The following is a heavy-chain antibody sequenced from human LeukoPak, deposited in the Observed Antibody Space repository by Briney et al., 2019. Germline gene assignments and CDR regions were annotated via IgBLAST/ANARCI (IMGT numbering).Heavy chain of an antibody. V-gene: IGHV1-46*01. Sequence: ASVKVSCKASGYTFTSYYMHWVRQAPGQGLEWMGIINPSGGSTSYTQKFQGRVTMTRDMSTNTVYMELSSLRSEDTAVYYCARAAGDPRIQLWSDWGQGTLVTVSS. CDR2: INPSGGST. CDR1: GYTFTSYY. D-gene: IGHD5-18*01. J-gene: IGHJ4*02. CDR3: ARAAGDPRIQLWSD.